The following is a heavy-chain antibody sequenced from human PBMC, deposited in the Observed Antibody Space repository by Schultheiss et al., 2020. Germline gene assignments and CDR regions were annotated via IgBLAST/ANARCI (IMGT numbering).Heavy chain of an antibody. V-gene: IGHV3-23*01. J-gene: IGHJ4*02. CDR1: GFTFSSYW. Sequence: GGSLRLSCAASGFTFSSYWMHWVRQAPGKGLEWVSAISGSGGSTYYADSVKGRFTISRDNSKNSLYLQMNSLRAEDTAVYYCARDLYYYDSSGSTVLGYWGQGTLVTVSS. D-gene: IGHD3-22*01. CDR2: ISGSGGST. CDR3: ARDLYYYDSSGSTVLGY.